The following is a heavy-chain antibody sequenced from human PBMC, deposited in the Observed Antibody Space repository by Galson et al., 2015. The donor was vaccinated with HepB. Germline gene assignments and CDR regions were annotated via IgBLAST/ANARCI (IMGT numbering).Heavy chain of an antibody. Sequence: SVKVSCKASGGTFSSNGISWVRQAPGQGLEWMGGILPLFGTANYAQKFQGRVTINADESTRTAYMELSSLRSEDTAVYYCASAGGGGWYGWFDPWGQGTLVTDSS. CDR1: GGTFSSNG. J-gene: IGHJ5*02. CDR2: ILPLFGTA. V-gene: IGHV1-69*13. D-gene: IGHD6-19*01. CDR3: ASAGGGGWYGWFDP.